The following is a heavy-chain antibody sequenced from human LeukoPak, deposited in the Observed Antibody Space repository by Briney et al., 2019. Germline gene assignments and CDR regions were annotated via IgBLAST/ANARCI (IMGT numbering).Heavy chain of an antibody. Sequence: PGGSLRLSCAASGFTFDDYAMHWVRQAPGKGLEWVSGISWNSGSIGYADSVKGRFTISRDNAKNSLYLQMNSLRAEDMALYYCAKGRRWLQSSAFDIWGQGTMVTVSS. CDR3: AKGRRWLQSSAFDI. J-gene: IGHJ3*02. D-gene: IGHD5-24*01. V-gene: IGHV3-9*03. CDR1: GFTFDDYA. CDR2: ISWNSGSI.